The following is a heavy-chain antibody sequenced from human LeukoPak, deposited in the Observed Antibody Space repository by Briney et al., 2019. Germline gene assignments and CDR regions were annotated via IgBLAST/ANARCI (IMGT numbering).Heavy chain of an antibody. CDR1: GFTFRSYA. Sequence: GGSLRLSCAASGFTFRSYAMSWVRQAPGKGLEWVSSISGSGGSTHYADSVKGRFTISRDTSKSTLYLQMNSLRAEDTAVYYCAKDLHYESSRLGAFDIWGQGTMVTVSS. V-gene: IGHV3-23*01. CDR3: AKDLHYESSRLGAFDI. J-gene: IGHJ3*02. CDR2: ISGSGGST. D-gene: IGHD3-22*01.